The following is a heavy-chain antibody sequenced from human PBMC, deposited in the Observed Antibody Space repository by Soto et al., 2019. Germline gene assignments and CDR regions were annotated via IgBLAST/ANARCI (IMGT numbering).Heavy chain of an antibody. CDR2: IKSKTDGGTT. V-gene: IGHV3-15*01. CDR1: GFTFSNAW. Sequence: GGSLRLSCAASGFTFSNAWMSWVRQAPGKGLEWVGRIKSKTDGGTTDYAAPVKGRFTIPRDDSKNTLYLQMNSLKTEDTAVYYCTTAGGSRRYYGMDVWGQGTTVTVSS. CDR3: TTAGGSRRYYGMDV. D-gene: IGHD3-16*01. J-gene: IGHJ6*02.